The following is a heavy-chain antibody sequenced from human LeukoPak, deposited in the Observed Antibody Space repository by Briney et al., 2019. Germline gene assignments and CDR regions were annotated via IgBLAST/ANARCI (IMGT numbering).Heavy chain of an antibody. Sequence: SETLSLTCTVSGGSISSSGYYWAWIRQPPGKGLEWIGNIYYRGSTFYNPSLKSRVTMSVDTSRNQFPLKLSSVTAADTAVYYCARVTQQQLTDAFNIWGQGTMVTVSS. V-gene: IGHV4-39*06. D-gene: IGHD6-13*01. CDR1: GGSISSSGYY. CDR2: IYYRGST. CDR3: ARVTQQQLTDAFNI. J-gene: IGHJ3*02.